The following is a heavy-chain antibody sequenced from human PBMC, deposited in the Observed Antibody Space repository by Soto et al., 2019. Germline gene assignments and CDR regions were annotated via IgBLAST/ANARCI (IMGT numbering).Heavy chain of an antibody. CDR2: IYYSGST. CDR3: ARDYYDSSGYWGGFDT. Sequence: PSETLSLTCTVSGGSISSYYWSWIRQPPGKGLEWIGYIYYSGSTNYNPSLKSRVTISVDTSKNQFSLKLSSVTAADTAVYYCARDYYDSSGYWGGFDTWGQGTLVTVSS. V-gene: IGHV4-59*01. CDR1: GGSISSYY. D-gene: IGHD3-22*01. J-gene: IGHJ5*02.